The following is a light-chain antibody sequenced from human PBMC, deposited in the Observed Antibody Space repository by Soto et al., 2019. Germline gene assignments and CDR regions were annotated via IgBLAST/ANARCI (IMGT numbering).Light chain of an antibody. J-gene: IGLJ1*01. Sequence: QSVLTQPASVSGSPGQSTTSSCTGTSSDVGGYNYVSWYQQDPGKAPKLMIYDVSNRPSGVSYRFSGSKSGNTASLTISGLQAEDEADYYCSSYISTSTPLVFGTGTKVTLL. V-gene: IGLV2-14*01. CDR3: SSYISTSTPLV. CDR1: SSDVGGYNY. CDR2: DVS.